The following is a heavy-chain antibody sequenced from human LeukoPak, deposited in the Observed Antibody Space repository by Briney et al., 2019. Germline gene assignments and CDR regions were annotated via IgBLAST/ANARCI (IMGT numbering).Heavy chain of an antibody. D-gene: IGHD3-22*01. CDR3: ARDRAPQHYYYDSSGPGFDP. CDR2: INPDSGGT. V-gene: IGHV1-2*04. J-gene: IGHJ5*02. Sequence: ASVKVSCKASGYTFTGYYMHWVRQAPGQGLEWMGWINPDSGGTNYARKFQGWVTMTRDTSISTAYMELSRLRSDDTAVYYCARDRAPQHYYYDSSGPGFDPWGQGTLVTVSS. CDR1: GYTFTGYY.